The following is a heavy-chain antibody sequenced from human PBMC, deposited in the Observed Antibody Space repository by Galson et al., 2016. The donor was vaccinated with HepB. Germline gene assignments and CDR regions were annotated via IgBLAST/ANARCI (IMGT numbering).Heavy chain of an antibody. Sequence: SLRLSCATSGFKFTHYSINWVRQAPGKGLEWVSYMSSDGSTTYHADSVKGRFTISRDTARNSVSLQMNSLRDEDTAIYYCGRAEDYYYGSSGYYPHHFDSWGQGTLVTVSS. CDR3: GRAEDYYYGSSGYYPHHFDS. V-gene: IGHV3-48*02. CDR1: GFKFTHYS. J-gene: IGHJ4*02. D-gene: IGHD3-22*01. CDR2: MSSDGSTT.